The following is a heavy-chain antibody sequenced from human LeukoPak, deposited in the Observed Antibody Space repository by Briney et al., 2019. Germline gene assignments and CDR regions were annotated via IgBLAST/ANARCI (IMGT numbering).Heavy chain of an antibody. Sequence: SETLSLTCTVSGGSISSYYWSWIRQPPGKGLEWIGYIYYSGSTNYNPSLKSRVTISVDRSKNQFSLKLSSVTAADTAVYYCAREPTPGIGILDYWGQGTLVTVFS. CDR1: GGSISSYY. CDR3: AREPTPGIGILDY. V-gene: IGHV4-59*12. D-gene: IGHD6-13*01. CDR2: IYYSGST. J-gene: IGHJ4*02.